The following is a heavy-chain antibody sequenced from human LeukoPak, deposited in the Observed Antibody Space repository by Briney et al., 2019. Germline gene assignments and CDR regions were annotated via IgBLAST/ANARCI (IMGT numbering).Heavy chain of an antibody. CDR3: ATRPDGNDFPYFDF. Sequence: PGGSLRLSCAASGLTVGSKYMGWVRQAPGKGLEWVSVIYRGGDTYYADSVRGRFTVSRDISQNTLYLQMNRLRVEDTAVYYCATRPDGNDFPYFDFWGQGNLVLVSS. V-gene: IGHV3-66*01. CDR2: IYRGGDT. CDR1: GLTVGSKY. D-gene: IGHD5-12*01. J-gene: IGHJ4*02.